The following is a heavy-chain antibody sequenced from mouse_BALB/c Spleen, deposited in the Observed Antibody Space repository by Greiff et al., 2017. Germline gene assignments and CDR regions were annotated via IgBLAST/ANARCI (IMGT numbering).Heavy chain of an antibody. CDR3: ARNWPYFDY. CDR1: GYTFTSYW. Sequence: VQLQQSGAELVKPGASVKLSCKASGYTFTSYWMHWVKQRPGQGLEWIGEINPSNGRTNYNEKFKSKATLTVDKSSSTAYMQLSSLTSEDSAVYYCARNWPYFDYWGQGTTLTVSS. CDR2: INPSNGRT. J-gene: IGHJ2*01. V-gene: IGHV1S81*02.